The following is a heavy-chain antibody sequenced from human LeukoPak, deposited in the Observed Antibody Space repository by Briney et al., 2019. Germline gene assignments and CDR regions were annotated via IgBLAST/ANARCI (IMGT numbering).Heavy chain of an antibody. D-gene: IGHD2/OR15-2a*01. CDR3: ARELLKYQRGAVPFDY. Sequence: SETLSLTCTVSGGSISSSSYYWGWIRQPPGKGLEWIGSIYYSGSTYYNPSLKSRVTISVDTSKNQFSLKLSSVTAADTAVYYCARELLKYQRGAVPFDYWGQGTLVTVSS. J-gene: IGHJ4*02. CDR1: GGSISSSSYY. CDR2: IYYSGST. V-gene: IGHV4-39*07.